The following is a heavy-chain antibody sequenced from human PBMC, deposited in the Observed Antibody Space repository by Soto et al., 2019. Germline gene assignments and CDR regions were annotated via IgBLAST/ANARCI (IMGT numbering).Heavy chain of an antibody. CDR2: MNPNIGKT. J-gene: IGHJ4*02. V-gene: IGHV1-8*01. CDR1: GYTFTSYD. D-gene: IGHD2-21*02. Sequence: ASVKVSCKASGYTFTSYDINWVRQATGQGLEWMGWMNPNIGKTNYAQKFQGRVTITADESTSTAYMELSSLRSEDTTVYYCARAAYCGGDCYAALDYWGQGTLVTVSS. CDR3: ARAAYCGGDCYAALDY.